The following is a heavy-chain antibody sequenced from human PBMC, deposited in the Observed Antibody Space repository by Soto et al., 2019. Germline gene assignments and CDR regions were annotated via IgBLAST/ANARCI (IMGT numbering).Heavy chain of an antibody. V-gene: IGHV3-23*01. Sequence: HPGGSLRLSCAASGFTFFRYAMTWVRQAPGKRPEWVSTIGDREDAKHYADSVKGRFTVSRDDSRNMLYLQMNRLRVEDTAVYYCAKRRTEEATILDYWGQGILVTVSS. CDR3: AKRRTEEATILDY. J-gene: IGHJ4*02. CDR1: GFTFFRYA. CDR2: IGDREDAK. D-gene: IGHD5-12*01.